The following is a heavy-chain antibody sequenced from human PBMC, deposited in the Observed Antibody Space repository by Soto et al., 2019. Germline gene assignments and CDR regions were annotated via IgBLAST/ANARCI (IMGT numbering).Heavy chain of an antibody. Sequence: GESLKISCKGSGYTFTSYWIGWVRQMPGKGLEWMGIIYPGDSDTRYSPSFQGQVTISADKSISTAYLQWSSLKASDTAMYYCASRSRGYNDGLDVWGQGTTVTVSS. V-gene: IGHV5-51*01. D-gene: IGHD3-10*01. CDR1: GYTFTSYW. CDR3: ASRSRGYNDGLDV. J-gene: IGHJ6*02. CDR2: IYPGDSDT.